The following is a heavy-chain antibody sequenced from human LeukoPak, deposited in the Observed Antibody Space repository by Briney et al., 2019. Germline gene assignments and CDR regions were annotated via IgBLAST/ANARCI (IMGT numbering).Heavy chain of an antibody. CDR3: AKPAGMPY. CDR2: ISGGGDET. D-gene: IGHD2-2*01. CDR1: GFTFSRYA. Sequence: GGSLRLSCAASGFTFSRYAISWVRQAPGKGLEWVSAISGGGDETYYADSVKGRFTISRDNSKNTLYLQMNSLRAEDTAVYYCAKPAGMPYWGQGTLVTVSS. J-gene: IGHJ4*02. V-gene: IGHV3-23*01.